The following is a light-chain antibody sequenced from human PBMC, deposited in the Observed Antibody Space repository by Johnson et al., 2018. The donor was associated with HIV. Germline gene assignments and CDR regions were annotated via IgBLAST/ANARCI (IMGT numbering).Light chain of an antibody. Sequence: QSVLTQPPSVSAAPGQKVTISCSGSSSNIGINYVSWFQQLPGTAPKLLIYDNNKRPSGIPDRFSASKSGTSATLGITALQTGDEADYYCGTWDSSLSVSYVFGSGTKVTVL. CDR1: SSNIGINY. CDR2: DNN. J-gene: IGLJ1*01. V-gene: IGLV1-51*01. CDR3: GTWDSSLSVSYV.